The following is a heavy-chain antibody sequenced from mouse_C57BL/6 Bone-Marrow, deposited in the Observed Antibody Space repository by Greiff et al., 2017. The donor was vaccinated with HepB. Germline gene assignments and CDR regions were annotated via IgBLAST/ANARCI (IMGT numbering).Heavy chain of an antibody. V-gene: IGHV14-1*01. D-gene: IGHD2-3*01. CDR1: GFNIKDYY. J-gene: IGHJ3*01. CDR3: TTDCYYPWFAY. Sequence: VQLQQSGAELVRPGASVKLSCTASGFNIKDYYMHWVKQRPEQGLEWIGRIDPEDGDTEYAPTFPCKATMTADTSSNTAYLQLSSLTSEDTAVYYCTTDCYYPWFAYWGQGTLVTVSA. CDR2: IDPEDGDT.